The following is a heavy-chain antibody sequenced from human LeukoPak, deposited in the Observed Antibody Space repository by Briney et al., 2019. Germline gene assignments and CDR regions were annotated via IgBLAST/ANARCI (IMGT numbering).Heavy chain of an antibody. CDR1: GFNFDDYA. CDR2: ISWNSGSI. CDR3: AKAKIEYSSSSGLFDY. D-gene: IGHD6-6*01. V-gene: IGHV3-9*01. Sequence: GGSLRLSCAASGFNFDDYAMHWVRQAPGKGLEWVSRISWNSGSIGYADSVKGRFTISRDNAKNSLYLQMNSLRAEDTALYYCAKAKIEYSSSSGLFDYWGQGTLVTVSS. J-gene: IGHJ4*02.